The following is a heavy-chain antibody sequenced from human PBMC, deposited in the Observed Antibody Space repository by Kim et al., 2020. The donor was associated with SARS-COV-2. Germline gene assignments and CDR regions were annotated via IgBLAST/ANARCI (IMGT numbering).Heavy chain of an antibody. Sequence: GGSLRLSCAASGFTFSSYALSWVRQAPGKGLEWVSAISGSGGSTYYADSVKGRFTISRDNSQYTLYLQMNSRRAEDTAIYYCAKAAAIYNWFDPWGQGTLVTVSS. D-gene: IGHD6-13*01. CDR2: ISGSGGST. CDR3: AKAAAIYNWFDP. J-gene: IGHJ5*02. CDR1: GFTFSSYA. V-gene: IGHV3-23*01.